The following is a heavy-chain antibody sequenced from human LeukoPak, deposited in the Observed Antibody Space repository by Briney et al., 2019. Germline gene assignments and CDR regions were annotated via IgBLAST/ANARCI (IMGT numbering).Heavy chain of an antibody. CDR3: ARNSRVGGRLTFGVYADY. J-gene: IGHJ4*02. V-gene: IGHV4-39*01. CDR1: GGSISSSVYY. Sequence: KPSETLSLTCTVSGGSISSSVYYWGWIRQPPGKGLEWIGSIYYRGSTYYNPALQSRVTLSVDTSKNQFSLRLSSVTAADTAVYFCARNSRVGGRLTFGVYADYWGQGTLVTVSS. CDR2: IYYRGST. D-gene: IGHD3-16*01.